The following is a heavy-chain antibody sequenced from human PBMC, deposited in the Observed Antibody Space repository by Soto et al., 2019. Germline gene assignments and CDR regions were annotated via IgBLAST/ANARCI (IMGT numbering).Heavy chain of an antibody. J-gene: IGHJ6*02. CDR2: ISGSGGST. CDR1: GFTFSSYA. D-gene: IGHD6-13*01. Sequence: PVGSLRLSCAASGFTFSSYAMSWVRQAPGKGLEWVSAISGSGGSTYYADSVKGRFTISRDNSKNTLYLQMNSLRDEDTAVYYCAKDSSREQQREHYYYYGMDVCGQGTTVTVSS. CDR3: AKDSSREQQREHYYYYGMDV. V-gene: IGHV3-23*01.